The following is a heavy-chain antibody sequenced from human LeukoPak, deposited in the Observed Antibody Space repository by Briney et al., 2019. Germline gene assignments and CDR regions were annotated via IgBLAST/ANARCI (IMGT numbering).Heavy chain of an antibody. J-gene: IGHJ6*03. CDR1: GVSMSSGGLY. Sequence: SETLSLTCTVSGVSMSSGGLYWGWIRPFPGKGLEWIGYIYYSGSTYCNPSLKSRVNISGDTSKNQMSLKLTSVTAADTAVYYCAKNLRAAPNSYDYYMEVWGKGTAVTVSS. V-gene: IGHV4-31*03. D-gene: IGHD2-15*01. CDR3: AKNLRAAPNSYDYYMEV. CDR2: IYYSGST.